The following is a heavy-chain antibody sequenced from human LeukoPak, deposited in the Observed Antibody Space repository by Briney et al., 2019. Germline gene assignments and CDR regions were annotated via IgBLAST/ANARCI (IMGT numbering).Heavy chain of an antibody. J-gene: IGHJ4*02. Sequence: WASVKVSCKASEYTFTGYYIHWVRQAPGQGLEWMGWINPNSGGTNFAQKFQDRVTLTRDSSISTAYMELIRLNSDDTAVYYCARGSGSYYDYWGLGALVTVSS. CDR3: ARGSGSYYDY. CDR1: EYTFTGYY. CDR2: INPNSGGT. V-gene: IGHV1-2*02. D-gene: IGHD1-26*01.